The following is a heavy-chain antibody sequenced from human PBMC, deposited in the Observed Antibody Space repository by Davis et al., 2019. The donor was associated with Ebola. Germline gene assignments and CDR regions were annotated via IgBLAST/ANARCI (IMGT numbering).Heavy chain of an antibody. D-gene: IGHD2-21*01. CDR2: ISYDGSNK. V-gene: IGHV3-33*05. Sequence: GESLKISCAASGFNFRSYGMHWVRQAPGKGLEWVAVISYDGSNKYYADSVKGRFTISRDNAKNSLYLQMNSLRAEDTAVYYCARVGGGGVAVIAGGMDVWGQGTTVTVSS. J-gene: IGHJ6*02. CDR3: ARVGGGGVAVIAGGMDV. CDR1: GFNFRSYG.